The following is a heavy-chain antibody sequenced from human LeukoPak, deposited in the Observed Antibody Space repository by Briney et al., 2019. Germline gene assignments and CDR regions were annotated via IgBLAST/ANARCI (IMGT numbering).Heavy chain of an antibody. Sequence: GGSLRLSCAASGFTFSSYSMNWVRQAPGKGLEWVSSISSSSSYIYYADSVKGRFTISRDNAKNSLYLQMNSLRAEDTAVYYCARDQYSSSWLYYYYYYMDVWGKGTTVTVSS. J-gene: IGHJ6*03. CDR2: ISSSSSYI. D-gene: IGHD6-13*01. CDR3: ARDQYSSSWLYYYYYYMDV. CDR1: GFTFSSYS. V-gene: IGHV3-21*01.